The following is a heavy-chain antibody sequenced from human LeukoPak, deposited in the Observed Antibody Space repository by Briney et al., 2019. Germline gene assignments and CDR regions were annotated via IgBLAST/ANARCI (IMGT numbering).Heavy chain of an antibody. CDR3: ANAITIFGVVLRWFDP. D-gene: IGHD3-3*01. Sequence: SVKVSCKASGGTFSSYAISWVRQAPGQGLEWMGGIIPIFGTANYAQKFQGRVTITTDESTSTAYMELSSLRSEDTAVYYCANAITIFGVVLRWFDPWGQGTLVTVSS. J-gene: IGHJ5*02. CDR2: IIPIFGTA. V-gene: IGHV1-69*05. CDR1: GGTFSSYA.